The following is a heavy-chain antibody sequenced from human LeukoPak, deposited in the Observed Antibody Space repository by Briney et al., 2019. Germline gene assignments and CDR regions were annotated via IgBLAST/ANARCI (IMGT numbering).Heavy chain of an antibody. D-gene: IGHD2-2*01. CDR3: ARLYLRDHCSSTSCYGLYFDY. J-gene: IGHJ4*02. V-gene: IGHV4-38-2*01. CDR2: IYHSGST. Sequence: SETLSLTCAVSGYSITSGYYWGWIRQPPGKGLEWIGSIYHSGSTYYNPSLKTRDTISVDTSKNQFSLKLSSVAAADTAVYYCARLYLRDHCSSTSCYGLYFDYWGQGTLVTVSS. CDR1: GYSITSGYY.